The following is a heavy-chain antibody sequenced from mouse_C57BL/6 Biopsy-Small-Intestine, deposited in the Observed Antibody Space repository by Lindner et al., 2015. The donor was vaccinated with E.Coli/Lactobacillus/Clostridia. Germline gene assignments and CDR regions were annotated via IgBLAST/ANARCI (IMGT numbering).Heavy chain of an antibody. Sequence: VQLQESGGDLVKPGGSLKLSCAASGFTFSGYGMSWVRQTPDKRLEWVATISSGGSYTYYPDSVKGRFTISRDNAKNTLYLQMSSLKSEDTAMYYCTRRYYDYGFDYWGQGTTLTVSS. CDR2: ISSGGSYT. CDR1: GFTFSGYG. J-gene: IGHJ2*01. V-gene: IGHV5-6*01. D-gene: IGHD2-4*01. CDR3: TRRYYDYGFDY.